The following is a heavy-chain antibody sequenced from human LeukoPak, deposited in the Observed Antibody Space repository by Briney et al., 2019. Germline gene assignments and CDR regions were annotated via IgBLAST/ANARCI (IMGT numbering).Heavy chain of an antibody. J-gene: IGHJ4*02. D-gene: IGHD3-16*01. CDR3: ARPNREYRYAHFDY. V-gene: IGHV3-48*01. CDR1: GFTFSGYS. Sequence: GGSLRLSCAASGFTFSGYSMNWVRQAPGKGLEWVSYISSSSATIYCADSVKGRFTISRDNAKNSLYLQMNRLRADDTAVYYCARPNREYRYAHFDYWGQGTLVTVSS. CDR2: ISSSSATI.